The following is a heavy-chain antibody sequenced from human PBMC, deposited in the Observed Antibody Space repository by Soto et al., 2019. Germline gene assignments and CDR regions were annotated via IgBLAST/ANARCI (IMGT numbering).Heavy chain of an antibody. CDR1: GGSISSGDYY. CDR2: IYYSGNT. Sequence: SETLSLTCTVSGGSISSGDYYWSWIRQPPGKGLEWVGYIYYSGNTYCNPSLKSRITISVDTSTNHFFLKVNSVTAADTAVYYCARLLPSGGAFDIWGQGTMVT. V-gene: IGHV4-30-4*01. J-gene: IGHJ3*02. D-gene: IGHD3-16*01. CDR3: ARLLPSGGAFDI.